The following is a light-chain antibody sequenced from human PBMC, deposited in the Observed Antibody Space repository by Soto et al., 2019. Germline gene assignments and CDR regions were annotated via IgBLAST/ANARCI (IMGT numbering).Light chain of an antibody. CDR2: DAS. CDR3: QQYNSYSSYT. V-gene: IGKV1-5*01. J-gene: IGKJ2*01. CDR1: QSIRSW. Sequence: DIQMTQSPSTLSASVGDRVTITCRASQSIRSWLAWYQQKPGKAPKLLIYDASSLESGVPSRFSGSGSGTEFTLTISSLQPDDFATYYCQQYNSYSSYTFGQGTKVDIK.